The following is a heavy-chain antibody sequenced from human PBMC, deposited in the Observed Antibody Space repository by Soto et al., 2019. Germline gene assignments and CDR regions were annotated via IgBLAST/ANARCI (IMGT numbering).Heavy chain of an antibody. Sequence: GGSLRLSCAASGFTFSSYAMSWVRQAPGKGLKWVTAISGSGGSTYYADSVKGRFTISRDNSKNTLYLQMNSLRAEDTAVYYCAKALSTYYYDSSGYGGDNYWGQGTLVTVSS. V-gene: IGHV3-23*01. D-gene: IGHD3-22*01. CDR3: AKALSTYYYDSSGYGGDNY. J-gene: IGHJ4*02. CDR1: GFTFSSYA. CDR2: ISGSGGST.